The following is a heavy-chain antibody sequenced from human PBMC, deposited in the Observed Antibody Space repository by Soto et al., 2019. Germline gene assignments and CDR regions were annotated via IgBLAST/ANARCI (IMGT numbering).Heavy chain of an antibody. CDR3: ARSRYYDSSGYDYYH. Sequence: SETLSLTCTVSGGSISTSNYYWGWIRQPPRKGLVWIASLYYSGSTYYNPSLKSRVTISVDTSKTQFSLKLSSVTAADTAVYYCARSRYYDSSGYDYYHWGRGTLVTVS. V-gene: IGHV4-39*01. J-gene: IGHJ5*02. CDR1: GGSISTSNYY. CDR2: LYYSGST. D-gene: IGHD3-22*01.